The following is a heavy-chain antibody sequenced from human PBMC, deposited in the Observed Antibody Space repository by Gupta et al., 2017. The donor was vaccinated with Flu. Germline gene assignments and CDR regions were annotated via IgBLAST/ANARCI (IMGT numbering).Heavy chain of an antibody. CDR1: GFAFHIYT. J-gene: IGHJ6*04. D-gene: IGHD3-22*01. CDR3: EERDGSGVPCCVSYAIDL. Sequence: EVQRLEAGGGLASPWSSLRLACAASGFAFHIYTITWVRQVPGKGLEGVSGVSGSGGGTVEADAGKSTLKISRDKAYTMSLLHTQSPRDVDKVVCYCEERDGSGVPCCVSYAIDLWGIGTRVSVSS. CDR2: VSGSGGGT. V-gene: IGHV3-23*01.